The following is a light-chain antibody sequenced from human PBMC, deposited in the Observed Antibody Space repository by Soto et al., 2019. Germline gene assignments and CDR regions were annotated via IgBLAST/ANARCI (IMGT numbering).Light chain of an antibody. CDR3: QLGFSAPWT. CDR1: QSISSS. Sequence: DIQMTQSPSSLSASVGDRLTITCRASQSISSSLNWYRQKPGKAPELLIYATSSLQSGVPSRFSGSGSGTDFALTISSLQPEDFATYYCQLGFSAPWTFDQGTKVEI. V-gene: IGKV1-39*01. J-gene: IGKJ1*01. CDR2: ATS.